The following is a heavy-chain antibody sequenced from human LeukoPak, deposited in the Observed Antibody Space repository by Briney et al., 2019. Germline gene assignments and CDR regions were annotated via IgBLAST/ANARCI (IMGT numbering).Heavy chain of an antibody. CDR3: ASGPWYNWNEGEGAFDI. CDR2: ISYDGSNK. CDR1: GFTFSSYG. V-gene: IGHV3-30*03. Sequence: GGSLRLSCAASGFTFSSYGMHWVRQAPGKGLEWVAVISYDGSNKYYADSVKGRFTISRDNSKNSLYLQMNSLRAEDTAVYYCASGPWYNWNEGEGAFDIWGQGTMVTVSS. D-gene: IGHD1-20*01. J-gene: IGHJ3*02.